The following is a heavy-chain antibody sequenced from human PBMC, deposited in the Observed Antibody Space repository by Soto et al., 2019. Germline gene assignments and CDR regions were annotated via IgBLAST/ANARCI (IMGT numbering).Heavy chain of an antibody. V-gene: IGHV4-34*01. CDR3: ARGWGRIFDY. CDR1: GGSFSGYY. J-gene: IGHJ4*02. CDR2: INHSGST. Sequence: QVQLQQWGAGLLKPSETLSLTCAVYGGSFSGYYWNWIRQPPGKGLEWIGEINHSGSTNYNPSLKIRVTISVDTSKNQFSLKLSSVTAAATAVYYCARGWGRIFDYWGQGTLVTVSS. D-gene: IGHD7-27*01.